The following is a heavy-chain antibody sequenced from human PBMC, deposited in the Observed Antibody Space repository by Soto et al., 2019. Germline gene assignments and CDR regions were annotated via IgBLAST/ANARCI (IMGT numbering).Heavy chain of an antibody. D-gene: IGHD2-15*01. J-gene: IGHJ4*01. V-gene: IGHV3-30-3*01. CDR1: GFTFTNYI. Sequence: QVHLVESGGGVVQPGRSLRLSCAASGFTFTNYIMHWVRQAPGKGLEWVAAISYAGSNKYYTDSVKGRFTISRDSSKNTLYLQMNSLSAEDTAVYYCAVVGADIWGQGTLVTVSS. CDR2: ISYAGSNK. CDR3: AVVGADI.